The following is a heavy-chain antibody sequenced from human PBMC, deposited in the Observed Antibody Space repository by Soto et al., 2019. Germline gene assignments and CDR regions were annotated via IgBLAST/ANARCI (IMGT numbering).Heavy chain of an antibody. CDR3: ARGLRYSRSWYGAFDF. J-gene: IGHJ3*01. Sequence: SETLSLTCAVYGGSFIGYSWSWILQPPWKGLEWIGEINPSGSTNYNPSLKSRVTISVDTSKNQFSLKVNSVTAADTAVYYCARGLRYSRSWYGAFDFWGQGTMVTVSS. V-gene: IGHV4-34*01. D-gene: IGHD6-13*01. CDR1: GGSFIGYS. CDR2: INPSGST.